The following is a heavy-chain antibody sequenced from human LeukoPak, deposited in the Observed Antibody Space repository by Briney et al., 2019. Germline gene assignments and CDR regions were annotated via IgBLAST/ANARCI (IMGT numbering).Heavy chain of an antibody. V-gene: IGHV4-61*02. CDR2: IYTSGST. D-gene: IGHD3-16*02. Sequence: SETLSLTCTVSGGSISSGSYYWSWIRQPAGKGLEWIGRIYTSGSTNYNPSLKSRVTISVDTSKNQFSLKLSSVTAADTAVYYCARDSAFGGVIGFDYWGQGTLVTVSS. CDR3: ARDSAFGGVIGFDY. CDR1: GGSISSGSYY. J-gene: IGHJ4*02.